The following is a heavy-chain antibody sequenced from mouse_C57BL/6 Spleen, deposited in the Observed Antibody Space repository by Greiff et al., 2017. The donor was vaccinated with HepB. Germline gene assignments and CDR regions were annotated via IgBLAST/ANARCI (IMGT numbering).Heavy chain of an antibody. CDR1: GYTFTSYW. CDR2: IYPGSGST. D-gene: IGHD1-1*01. V-gene: IGHV1-55*01. Sequence: QVQLQQSGAELVKPGASVKMSCKASGYTFTSYWITWVKQRPGQGLEWIGDIYPGSGSTNYNEKFKSKATLTVDTSSSTAYMQLSSLTSEDSAVYYCARDYYGSSYVPYAMDYWGQGTSVTVSS. J-gene: IGHJ4*01. CDR3: ARDYYGSSYVPYAMDY.